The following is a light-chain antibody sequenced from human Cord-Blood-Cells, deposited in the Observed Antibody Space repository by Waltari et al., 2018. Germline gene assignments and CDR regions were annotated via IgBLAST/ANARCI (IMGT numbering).Light chain of an antibody. J-gene: IGLJ1*01. Sequence: QSALTQPASVSGSPGQSITISCPGTSSDVGGYHYVSWYQQHPGKAPKLMIYQVSNRPSGVSNRFSGSKSGNTASLTISGLQAGDEADYYCSSYTSSSTYVFGTGTKVTVL. CDR1: SSDVGGYHY. CDR2: QVS. V-gene: IGLV2-14*01. CDR3: SSYTSSSTYV.